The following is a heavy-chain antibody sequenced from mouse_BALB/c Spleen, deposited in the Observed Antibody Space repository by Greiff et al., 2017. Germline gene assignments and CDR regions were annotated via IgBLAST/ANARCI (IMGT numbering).Heavy chain of an antibody. V-gene: IGHV5-4*02. CDR2: ISDGGSYT. CDR1: GFTFSDYY. D-gene: IGHD2-4*01. CDR3: ASEWDYGEKWFAY. J-gene: IGHJ3*01. Sequence: DVQLQESGGGLVKPGGSLKLSCAASGFTFSDYYMYWVRQTPEKRLEWVATISDGGSYTYYPDSVKGRFTISRDNAKNNLYLQMSSLKSEDTAMYYCASEWDYGEKWFAYWGQGTLVTVSA.